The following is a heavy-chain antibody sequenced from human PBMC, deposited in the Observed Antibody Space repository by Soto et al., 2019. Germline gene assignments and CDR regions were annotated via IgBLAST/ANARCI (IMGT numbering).Heavy chain of an antibody. V-gene: IGHV4-39*02. CDR1: GDSVTSGTYY. CDR2: FFYSENT. D-gene: IGHD3-3*01. J-gene: IGHJ4*02. CDR3: VRGRGYSTGYFDY. Sequence: PSETLSLTCSVSGDSVTSGTYYWGWIRQPPGRGLEWIGYFFYSENTYYNPSLKSRVTISVDSSKNHFSLNLNSVTAADSAIYYCVRGRGYSTGYFDYWGQGSQVTVSS.